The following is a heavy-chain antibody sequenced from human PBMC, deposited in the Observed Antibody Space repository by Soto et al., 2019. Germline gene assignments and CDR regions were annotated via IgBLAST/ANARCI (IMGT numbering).Heavy chain of an antibody. CDR2: IIPIFGTA. CDR1: GGTFSSYA. CDR3: AREVAWQWLASWAFDI. D-gene: IGHD6-19*01. J-gene: IGHJ3*02. V-gene: IGHV1-69*13. Sequence: SVKVSCKASGGTFSSYAISWVRQAPGQGLEWMGGIIPIFGTANYAQKFQGRVTITADESTSTAYMELSSLRSEDTAVYYCAREVAWQWLASWAFDIWGQGTMVTVAS.